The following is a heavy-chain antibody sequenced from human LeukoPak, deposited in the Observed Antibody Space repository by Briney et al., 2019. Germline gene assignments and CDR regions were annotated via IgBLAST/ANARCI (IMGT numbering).Heavy chain of an antibody. D-gene: IGHD3-9*01. CDR1: GYTFTGFY. CDR3: ARDWLLRYSQGGFDS. CDR2: INPNSGET. V-gene: IGHV1-2*02. J-gene: IGHJ4*02. Sequence: ASVKVSCKASGYTFTGFYMHWVRQAPGQGLEWMGWINPNSGETRYAQKFQGRVTMTRDTSMNTAYMELSRLRSDDTAVYYCARDWLLRYSQGGFDSWGQGILVTVSS.